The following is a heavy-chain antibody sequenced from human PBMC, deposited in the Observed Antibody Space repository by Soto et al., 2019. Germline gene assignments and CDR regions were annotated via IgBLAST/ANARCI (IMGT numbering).Heavy chain of an antibody. CDR3: AGVEFVLSFGRDAFDI. CDR2: INAGNGNT. J-gene: IGHJ3*02. D-gene: IGHD2-21*01. CDR1: GYTFTSYA. V-gene: IGHV1-3*01. Sequence: QVQLVQSGAEVKKPGASVKVSCKASGYTFTSYAMHWVRQAPGQRLEWMGWINAGNGNTKYSQKFQGRVTITRDTSASTAYMELSSLRSEDTAVYYCAGVEFVLSFGRDAFDIWGQGTMVTVSS.